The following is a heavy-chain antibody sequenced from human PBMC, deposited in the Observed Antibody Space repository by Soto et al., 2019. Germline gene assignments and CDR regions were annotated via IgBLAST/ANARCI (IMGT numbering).Heavy chain of an antibody. Sequence: PGGSLRLSCAASGFTFSSYAMHWVRQAPGKGLEWVAVISYDGSDKYYADSVKGRFTISRDNSKNTLYLQMNSLRAEDTAVYYCARDPGAPYSYGLNWFDPWGQGTLVTVSS. D-gene: IGHD5-18*01. CDR3: ARDPGAPYSYGLNWFDP. V-gene: IGHV3-30-3*01. J-gene: IGHJ5*02. CDR1: GFTFSSYA. CDR2: ISYDGSDK.